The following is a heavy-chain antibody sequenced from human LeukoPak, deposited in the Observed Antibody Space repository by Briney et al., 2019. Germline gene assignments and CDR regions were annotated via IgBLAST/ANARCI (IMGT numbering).Heavy chain of an antibody. Sequence: SETLSLTCIVSGGSTSGGNYYWGWIRRPPGKGLEWIGEINHSGSTNYNPSLKSRVTISVDTSKNQFSLKLSSVTAADTAVYYCARGGNYWGQGTLVTVSS. CDR1: GGSTSGGNYY. CDR3: ARGGNY. V-gene: IGHV4-39*07. CDR2: INHSGST. J-gene: IGHJ4*02.